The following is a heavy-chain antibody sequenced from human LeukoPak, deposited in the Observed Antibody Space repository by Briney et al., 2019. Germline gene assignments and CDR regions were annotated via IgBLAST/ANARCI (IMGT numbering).Heavy chain of an antibody. Sequence: GGSLRLSCAASGFTFSSYSMNWLRQAPGKGLEWVSSISSSSSYIYYADSVKGRFTISRDNAKNSLYLQMNSLRAEDTGVYYCLIVGYCSSTSCYGWGQGTLVTVSS. CDR3: LIVGYCSSTSCYG. CDR1: GFTFSSYS. D-gene: IGHD2-2*01. V-gene: IGHV3-21*01. J-gene: IGHJ4*02. CDR2: ISSSSSYI.